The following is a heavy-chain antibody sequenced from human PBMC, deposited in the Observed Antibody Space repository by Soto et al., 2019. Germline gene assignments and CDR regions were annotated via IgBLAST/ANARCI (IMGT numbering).Heavy chain of an antibody. V-gene: IGHV3-23*01. CDR2: ISASGGTA. Sequence: GVLFGKCAVLVGRRIPRKGMGWVSSISASGGTANLADSVEGRCTISRDNSKSTLYLQMNSLRAEDTAVYYCAKLTYPSDSTGYYYERVSGWIDSWGQGTLVTVSS. CDR3: AKLTYPSDSTGYYYERVSGWIDS. D-gene: IGHD3-22*01. CDR1: GVLFGKCA. J-gene: IGHJ5*01.